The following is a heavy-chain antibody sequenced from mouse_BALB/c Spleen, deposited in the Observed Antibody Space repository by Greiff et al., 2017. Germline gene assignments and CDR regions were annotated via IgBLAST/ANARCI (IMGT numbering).Heavy chain of an antibody. Sequence: QVQLQQSGAELVKPGASVKLSCKASGYTFTSYYMYRVKQRPGQGLEWIGEINPSNGGTNFNEKFKSKATLTVDKSSSTAYMQLSSLTSEDSAVYYCTRWDTTAYYYAMDYWGQGTSVTVSS. CDR3: TRWDTTAYYYAMDY. J-gene: IGHJ4*01. V-gene: IGHV1S81*02. CDR2: INPSNGGT. CDR1: GYTFTSYY. D-gene: IGHD1-2*01.